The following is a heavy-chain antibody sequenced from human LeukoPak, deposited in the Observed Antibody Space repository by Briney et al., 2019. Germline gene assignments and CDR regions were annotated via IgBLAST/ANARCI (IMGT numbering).Heavy chain of an antibody. CDR2: FDPEGGET. J-gene: IGHJ4*02. V-gene: IGHV1-24*01. D-gene: IGHD6-19*01. Sequence: ASVKVSCKVSGYTLTELSMHWVRQAPGKGLEWMGGFDPEGGETIYAQKFQGRVTMTEDTSTDTAYMELSSLRSEDTAVYYCATAGYSSGWPFDYWGQGTLVTVSS. CDR3: ATAGYSSGWPFDY. CDR1: GYTLTELS.